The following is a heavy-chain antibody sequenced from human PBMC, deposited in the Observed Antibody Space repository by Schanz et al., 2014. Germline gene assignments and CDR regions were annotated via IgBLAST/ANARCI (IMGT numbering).Heavy chain of an antibody. CDR3: ARKMKLGVYGGKGHDSLDI. V-gene: IGHV3-74*02. CDR1: GLIFSNYV. Sequence: EVQLLESGGGLVQPGGSLKLSCAASGLIFSNYVMSWVRQAPGKGLEWVSRIKSDGSSTSYADSVKGRFTISRDNAKNTLYLQMNSLRAEDTAVYYCARKMKLGVYGGKGHDSLDIWGQGTMVTVAS. D-gene: IGHD4-17*01. CDR2: IKSDGSST. J-gene: IGHJ3*02.